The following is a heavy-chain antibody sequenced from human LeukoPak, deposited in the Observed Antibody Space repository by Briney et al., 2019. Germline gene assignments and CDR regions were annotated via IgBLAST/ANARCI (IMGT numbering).Heavy chain of an antibody. Sequence: GASVEVSCKASGYTFTSYDINWVRQATGQGLEWMGWMNPNSGNTGYAQKFQGRVTMTRNTSISTAYMELSSLRSEDTAVYYCARVPPYGGYEEFGYYYYYMDVWGKGTTVTVSS. CDR3: ARVPPYGGYEEFGYYYYYMDV. CDR1: GYTFTSYD. J-gene: IGHJ6*03. V-gene: IGHV1-8*01. CDR2: MNPNSGNT. D-gene: IGHD4/OR15-4a*01.